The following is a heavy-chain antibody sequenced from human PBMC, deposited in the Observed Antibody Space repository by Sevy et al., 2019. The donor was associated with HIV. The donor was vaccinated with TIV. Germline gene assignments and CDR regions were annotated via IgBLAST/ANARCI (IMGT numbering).Heavy chain of an antibody. D-gene: IGHD1-26*01. Sequence: GGSLRLSCAASAFIFSDYFISWVRQAPGKGPEWVATINQDGSEKYYVDSVKGRFTIARDNAKNSLYLQMSSLGTEDTAVYYCTRNGRIDSHYSHFDHWGQGTQVTVSS. CDR3: TRNGRIDSHYSHFDH. CDR1: AFIFSDYF. CDR2: INQDGSEK. V-gene: IGHV3-7*01. J-gene: IGHJ4*02.